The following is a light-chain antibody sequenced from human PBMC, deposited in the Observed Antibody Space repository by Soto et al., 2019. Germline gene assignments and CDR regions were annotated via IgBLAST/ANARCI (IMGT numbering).Light chain of an antibody. V-gene: IGKV3-15*01. CDR3: QQYNDWPPWT. Sequence: EILMTQSPATLSVSPGDRATLSCRASQSVSNNLAWYQQRPGKAPRLLIYGASTRTTGITARFSGSGSRTECTLTISSLQSEDFAVYYWQQYNDWPPWTFGQGTKVESK. CDR2: GAS. CDR1: QSVSNN. J-gene: IGKJ1*01.